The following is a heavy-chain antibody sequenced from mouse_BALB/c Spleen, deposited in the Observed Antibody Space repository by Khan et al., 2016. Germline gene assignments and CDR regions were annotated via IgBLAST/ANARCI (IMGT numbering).Heavy chain of an antibody. CDR2: IDPENGDT. D-gene: IGHD2-1*01. Sequence: EVQLQESGAELVRSGALVKLSCTSSGFNIKDYYIHWVRQRPEQGLEWIGWIDPENGDTEYAPKFQGKATMTAHTSSNTAYLHFSSLTSEDTAVYYCNARYGNYDALDYWGQGPSVTVSA. CDR1: GFNIKDYY. V-gene: IGHV14-4*02. J-gene: IGHJ4*01. CDR3: NARYGNYDALDY.